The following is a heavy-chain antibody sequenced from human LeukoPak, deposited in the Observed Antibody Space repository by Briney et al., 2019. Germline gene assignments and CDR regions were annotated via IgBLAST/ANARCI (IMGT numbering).Heavy chain of an antibody. J-gene: IGHJ4*02. CDR3: AKDDSSGCFDY. CDR2: ISWNSGSI. CDR1: GFTFDDYA. Sequence: GGSLRLSCAASGFTFDDYAMHWVRQAPGKGLEWVSGISWNSGSIGYADSVKGRFTISGDNAKNSLYLQMNSLRAEDTALYYCAKDDSSGCFDYWGQGTLVTVSS. V-gene: IGHV3-9*01. D-gene: IGHD6-19*01.